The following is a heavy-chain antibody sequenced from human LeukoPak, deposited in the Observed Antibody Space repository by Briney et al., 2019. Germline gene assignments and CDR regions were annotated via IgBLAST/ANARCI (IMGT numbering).Heavy chain of an antibody. Sequence: PSQTLSLTCTVAGGSISSGSYYWSWIRQPAGKGLEWIGRIYTRGRTNYNPSLKSRVTISVDTSKNQFSLKLSSVTAADTAVYYCARDRAVLQDYYQFDPWGQGTLVTVSS. CDR2: IYTRGRT. D-gene: IGHD1-26*01. CDR3: ARDRAVLQDYYQFDP. CDR1: GGSISSGSYY. V-gene: IGHV4-61*02. J-gene: IGHJ5*02.